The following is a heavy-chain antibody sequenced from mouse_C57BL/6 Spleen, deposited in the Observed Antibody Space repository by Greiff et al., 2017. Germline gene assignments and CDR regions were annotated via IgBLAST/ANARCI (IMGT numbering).Heavy chain of an antibody. CDR3: ARHEDYHYGSSPWYFDV. D-gene: IGHD1-1*01. CDR2: FYPGSGSI. V-gene: IGHV1-62-2*01. Sequence: QVHVKQSGAELVKPGASVKLSCKASGYTFTEYTIHWVKQRSGQGLEWIGWFYPGSGSIKYNEKFKDKATLTADKSSSTVYMELSRLTSEDAAVYFCARHEDYHYGSSPWYFDVWGTGTTVTVSS. CDR1: GYTFTEYT. J-gene: IGHJ1*03.